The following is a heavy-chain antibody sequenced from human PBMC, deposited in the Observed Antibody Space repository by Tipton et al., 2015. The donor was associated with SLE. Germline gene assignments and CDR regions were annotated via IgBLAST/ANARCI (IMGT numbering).Heavy chain of an antibody. D-gene: IGHD6-13*01. J-gene: IGHJ6*03. CDR3: ARRGQQLTTSYYYYYYVDV. V-gene: IGHV4-59*01. CDR2: IYTSGRP. CDR1: GGSISSYY. Sequence: TLSLTCTVSGGSISSYYWSWFRQPPGKGLAWIGYIYTSGRPNYNPSLKSRVTISVDTSKNQFSLKLSSVTAADTAVYYCARRGQQLTTSYYYYYYVDVWGKGTTVTVSS.